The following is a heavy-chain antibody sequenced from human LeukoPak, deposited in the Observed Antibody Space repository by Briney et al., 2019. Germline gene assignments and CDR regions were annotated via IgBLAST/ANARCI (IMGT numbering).Heavy chain of an antibody. CDR3: ARHGRRYFDTNYFDY. CDR2: IYYSGST. V-gene: IGHV4-59*08. Sequence: SETLSLTCTVSGGSISSYYWRWIRQPPGKGREWIGYIYYSGSTNYNPSLKSRVTISVDTSKNQFSLKLSSVTAADTAVYYCARHGRRYFDTNYFDYWGQGTLVTVSS. J-gene: IGHJ4*02. CDR1: GGSISSYY. D-gene: IGHD3-9*01.